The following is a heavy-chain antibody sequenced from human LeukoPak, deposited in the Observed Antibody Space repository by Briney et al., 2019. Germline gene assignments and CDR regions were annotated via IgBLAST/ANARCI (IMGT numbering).Heavy chain of an antibody. CDR1: GFTFSSYV. CDR2: IGGSVGSM. Sequence: GGSLRLSCAASGFTFSSYVMSWVRQAPGKGLEWVSNIGGSVGSMFYAASVKGRFAISRDNSKNTLFLQMNNLRVEDTAVYYCAKRGNSWDLFDYWGQGTLVTASS. CDR3: AKRGNSWDLFDY. D-gene: IGHD6-13*01. V-gene: IGHV3-23*01. J-gene: IGHJ4*02.